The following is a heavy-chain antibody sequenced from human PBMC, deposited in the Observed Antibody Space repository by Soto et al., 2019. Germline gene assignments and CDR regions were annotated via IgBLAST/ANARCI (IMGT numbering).Heavy chain of an antibody. Sequence: QLQLQESGPGLVKPSETLSLTCNVSGGSVSSSSYYWGWIRQAPGKGLEWIVSTYYSAGTYYNPSLKSRITTSMDASKNQSSLTVTSVTAADTAIYYCARHASGGYSSSWYFEDWGQGTPVTVSS. V-gene: IGHV4-39*01. CDR1: GGSVSSSSYY. CDR3: ARHASGGYSSSWYFED. J-gene: IGHJ4*02. CDR2: TYYSAGT. D-gene: IGHD6-13*01.